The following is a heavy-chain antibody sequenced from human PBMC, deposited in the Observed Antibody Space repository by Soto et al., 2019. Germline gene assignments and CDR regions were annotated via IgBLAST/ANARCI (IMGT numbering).Heavy chain of an antibody. CDR2: ISSSSSTI. CDR1: GFTFSSYS. V-gene: IGHV3-48*01. Sequence: VQLVESGGGLVQPGGSLRLSCAASGFTFSSYSMNWVRQAPGKGLEWVSYISSSSSTIYYADSVKGRFTISRDNAKNSLYLQMNSLRAEDTAVYYCARDRDIVATLYYFDYWGQGTLVTVSS. CDR3: ARDRDIVATLYYFDY. J-gene: IGHJ4*02. D-gene: IGHD5-12*01.